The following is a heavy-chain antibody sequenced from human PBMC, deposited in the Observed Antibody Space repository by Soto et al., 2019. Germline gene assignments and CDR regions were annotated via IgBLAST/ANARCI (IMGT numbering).Heavy chain of an antibody. V-gene: IGHV3-66*01. CDR1: GFTVSSFY. CDR3: ARDTFGGAYDFLQ. D-gene: IGHD3-3*01. Sequence: EVQLVESGGGLVQPGGSLRLSCAASGFTVSSFYMTWVRQAPGKGLQWVAVISSGGSTYYADSVKGRFTIFRDNSKNTLYLEMNSLRAEDTAVYYCARDTFGGAYDFLQGGQGTLVTVSS. CDR2: ISSGGST. J-gene: IGHJ4*02.